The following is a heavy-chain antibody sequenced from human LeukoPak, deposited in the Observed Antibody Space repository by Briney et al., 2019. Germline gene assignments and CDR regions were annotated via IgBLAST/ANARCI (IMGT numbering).Heavy chain of an antibody. V-gene: IGHV3-11*01. CDR3: VRLLKGAKSYGYVDY. Sequence: GGSLRLSCAASGFTFSDYYMSWIRQAPGKGLEWVSYISGSGTTIYNADSVKGRFTISRDNAKNSLYLQMSSLRAEDTAVYYCVRLLKGAKSYGYVDYWGQGTLDTVSS. D-gene: IGHD3-16*01. J-gene: IGHJ4*02. CDR1: GFTFSDYY. CDR2: ISGSGTTI.